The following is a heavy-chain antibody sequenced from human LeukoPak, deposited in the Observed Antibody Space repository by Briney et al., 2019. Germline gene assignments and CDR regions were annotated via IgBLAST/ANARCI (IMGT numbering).Heavy chain of an antibody. CDR3: AKDYDSSGPDYFDY. V-gene: IGHV3-23*01. D-gene: IGHD3-22*01. J-gene: IGHJ4*02. Sequence: GGSLRLSCAASGFTFSSCAMSWVRQAPGKGLEWVSAISGSGGSTYYADSVKGRFTISRDEPKNTLYLRMNSLRAEDTAVYFCAKDYDSSGPDYFDYWGQGTLVTVSS. CDR2: ISGSGGST. CDR1: GFTFSSCA.